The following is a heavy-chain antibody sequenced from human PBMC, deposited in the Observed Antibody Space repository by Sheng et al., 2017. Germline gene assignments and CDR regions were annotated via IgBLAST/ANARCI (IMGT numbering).Heavy chain of an antibody. CDR3: ARGKFYGSGSYDIVSYYFDS. Sequence: QITLKESGPSLVKPTQTLTMTCTLSGFSLSVNGVGVGWIRQPPGKALEWLALIYWNDDKRYNPSLKTRLNITMDTSKNHVVLTMTNIDPVDTGTYFCARGKFYGSGSYDIVSYYFDSWARARWSPSP. CDR1: GFSLSVNGVG. V-gene: IGHV2-5*01. D-gene: IGHD3-10*01. CDR2: IYWNDDK. J-gene: IGHJ4*02.